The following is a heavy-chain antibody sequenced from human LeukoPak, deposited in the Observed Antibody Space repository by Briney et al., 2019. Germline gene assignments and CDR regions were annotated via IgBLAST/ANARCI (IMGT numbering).Heavy chain of an antibody. CDR3: ARLSDSSGTPRSDY. Sequence: GGYLRLSCAAPGFTFSSYWMSWVRQAPGKGLEWVANIKQDGSGKYYVDSVKGRFTISRDNAKNSLHLQMNSLRAEDTAVYYCARLSDSSGTPRSDYWGQGTLVTVSS. CDR2: IKQDGSGK. CDR1: GFTFSSYW. J-gene: IGHJ4*02. V-gene: IGHV3-7*03. D-gene: IGHD3-22*01.